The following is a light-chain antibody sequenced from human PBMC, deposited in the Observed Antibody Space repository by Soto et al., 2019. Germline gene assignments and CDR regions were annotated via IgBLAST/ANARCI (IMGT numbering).Light chain of an antibody. J-gene: IGKJ1*01. V-gene: IGKV1-5*01. Sequence: MTESPSTMSASLGDRVNINCRASQSISSWLAWYQQKPGKAPKLLIYDASSLESGVPSRFSGSGSGTEFTLTISSLQPDDFATYYCQQYNTLLMRTFCQGT. CDR3: QQYNTLLMRT. CDR2: DAS. CDR1: QSISSW.